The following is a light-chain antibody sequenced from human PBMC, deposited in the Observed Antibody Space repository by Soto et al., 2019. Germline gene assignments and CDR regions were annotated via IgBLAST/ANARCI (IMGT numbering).Light chain of an antibody. CDR1: QSVSSSY. CDR2: GAS. J-gene: IGKJ4*01. V-gene: IGKV3-20*01. CDR3: HQYGSSPLT. Sequence: EIVLTQSPGTLSLSPGERATLSCRASQSVSSSYLAWYQQQPGQAHRLLIYGASIRATGIPDRFSGSGSGTDFTITISSMEPEDFAVYYCHQYGSSPLTFGGGTKVEIK.